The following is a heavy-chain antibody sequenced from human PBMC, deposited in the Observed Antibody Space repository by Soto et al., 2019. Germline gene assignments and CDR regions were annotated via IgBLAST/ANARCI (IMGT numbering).Heavy chain of an antibody. J-gene: IGHJ4*02. CDR3: LPGITVAGPDY. CDR1: GFTLSDHY. CDR2: SRDKAQGYST. Sequence: GGSLRLSCAGSGFTLSDHYIDWVRQAPGKGLEWVGRSRDKAQGYSTAYAASVKGRFTTSRDESKNSVYLQMNSLRTEDTAVYYCLPGITVAGPDYWGQGTLVTVSS. V-gene: IGHV3-72*01. D-gene: IGHD6-19*01.